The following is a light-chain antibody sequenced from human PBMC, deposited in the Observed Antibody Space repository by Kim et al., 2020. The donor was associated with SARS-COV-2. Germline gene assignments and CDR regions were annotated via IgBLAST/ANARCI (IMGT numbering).Light chain of an antibody. CDR2: EDN. CDR3: QSYDSSNVV. Sequence: NFMLTQPHSVSESPGKTVTISCTGSSGSIASNYVQWYQQRPGSAPTTVIYEDNQRPSGVPDRSSGSIDSSSNSASLTISGLKTEDEAGYYCQSYDSSNVVFGGGTQLTVL. J-gene: IGLJ2*01. CDR1: SGSIASNY. V-gene: IGLV6-57*02.